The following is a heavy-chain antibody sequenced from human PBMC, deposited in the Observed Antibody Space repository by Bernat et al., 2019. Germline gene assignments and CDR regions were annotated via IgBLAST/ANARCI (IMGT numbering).Heavy chain of an antibody. V-gene: IGHV4-39*01. J-gene: IGHJ5*02. CDR1: GGSISSTTYY. CDR3: ARHDGSYYVNWFDP. CDR2: IYYSGST. D-gene: IGHD1-26*01. Sequence: QLQLQESGPGLVKPSETLSLTCTVSGGSISSTTYYWGWIRQPPGKGLEWIGSIYYSGSTYYNPSLKNRVTISIDTTNNQFSLKLSSVTAADTAVYYCARHDGSYYVNWFDPWGQGTLVTVSS.